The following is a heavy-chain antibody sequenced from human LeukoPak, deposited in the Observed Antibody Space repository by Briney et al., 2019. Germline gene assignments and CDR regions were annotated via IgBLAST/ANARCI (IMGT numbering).Heavy chain of an antibody. V-gene: IGHV4-59*10. J-gene: IGHJ4*02. Sequence: PSETLSLTCAVYNGSFSGYYWSWIRQPAGKGLEWIGRIYTSGSTNYNPSLKSRVTVSVDTSKNQFSLKLSSVTAADTAVYYCARVCGAHGKVWIRYYFDYWGQGTLVTVSS. D-gene: IGHD5-18*01. CDR1: NGSFSGYY. CDR3: ARVCGAHGKVWIRYYFDY. CDR2: IYTSGST.